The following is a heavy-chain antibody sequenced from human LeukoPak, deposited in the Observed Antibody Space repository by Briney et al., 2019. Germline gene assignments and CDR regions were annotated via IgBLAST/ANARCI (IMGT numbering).Heavy chain of an antibody. CDR2: ISGSGGST. Sequence: GGSLGLSCAASGFTFSSYAMSWVRQAPGKGLEWVSAISGSGGSTYYADSVKGRFTISRDNSKNTLYLQMNSLRAEDTAVYYCAKVFRSSGYYSESRGAFDIWGQGTMVTVSS. D-gene: IGHD3-22*01. CDR3: AKVFRSSGYYSESRGAFDI. CDR1: GFTFSSYA. J-gene: IGHJ3*02. V-gene: IGHV3-23*01.